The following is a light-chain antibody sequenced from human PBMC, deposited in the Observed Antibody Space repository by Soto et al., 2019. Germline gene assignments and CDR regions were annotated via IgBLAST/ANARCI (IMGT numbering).Light chain of an antibody. Sequence: IVLTQSPGTLSLSPGERATLSCRASQSVSSNLAWYQQKPGQAPRLLIYGASTRATGIPARFSGSVSGTEFTLTISSLQSEDFAVYYCQQYNNWPPWTFGQGTKVDIK. CDR1: QSVSSN. J-gene: IGKJ1*01. CDR3: QQYNNWPPWT. V-gene: IGKV3-15*01. CDR2: GAS.